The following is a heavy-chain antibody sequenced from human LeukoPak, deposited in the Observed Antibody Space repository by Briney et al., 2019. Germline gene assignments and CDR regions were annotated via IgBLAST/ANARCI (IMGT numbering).Heavy chain of an antibody. Sequence: SGTLSLTCAVYGGSFSGYYWSWIRQPPGKGLEWIGEINHSGSTNYNPSLKSRVTISVDTSKNQFSLKLSSVTAADTAVYYCAGGRIRLWLRHAYYFDYWGQGTLVTVSS. J-gene: IGHJ4*02. CDR2: INHSGST. V-gene: IGHV4-34*01. CDR3: AGGRIRLWLRHAYYFDY. D-gene: IGHD5-18*01. CDR1: GGSFSGYY.